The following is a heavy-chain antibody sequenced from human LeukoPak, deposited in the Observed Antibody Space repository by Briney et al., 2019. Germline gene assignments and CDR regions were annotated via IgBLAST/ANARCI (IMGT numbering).Heavy chain of an antibody. CDR2: ISAYNGNT. D-gene: IGHD3-3*01. CDR1: GYTFNDYG. J-gene: IGHJ4*02. V-gene: IGHV1-18*01. Sequence: ASVKVSCKTSGYTFNDYGISWVRQAPGQGLEWMGWISAYNGNTEYAQKFQGRVTMTIDTFANTAYMALRSLRSDDTAVYYCARDPKTSNSFWRDYSGFDYWGQGALVTVSS. CDR3: ARDPKTSNSFWRDYSGFDY.